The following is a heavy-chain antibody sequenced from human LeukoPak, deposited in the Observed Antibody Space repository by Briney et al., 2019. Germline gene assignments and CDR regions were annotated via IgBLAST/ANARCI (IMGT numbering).Heavy chain of an antibody. CDR3: AKATSSGWYNFDY. V-gene: IGHV3-30*18. Sequence: GRSLRLSCAASGFSFGSYGMHWVRQAPGKGLEWVAVISYDGSTKFYTDSVKGRFTISRDNSQNTLFLQMDSLRAEDTAVYYCAKATSSGWYNFDYWGQGTLATVSS. D-gene: IGHD6-19*01. CDR1: GFSFGSYG. CDR2: ISYDGSTK. J-gene: IGHJ4*02.